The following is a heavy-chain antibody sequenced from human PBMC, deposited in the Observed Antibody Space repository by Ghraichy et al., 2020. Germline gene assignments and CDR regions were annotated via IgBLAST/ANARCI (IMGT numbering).Heavy chain of an antibody. Sequence: GGSLRLSCAASGFSFSDYGMHWVRQAPGKGLAWVAAISYNGNAEYYADSVKGRFTISRGNSKNILFLQMNRLRVEDTAVYYCVKDQGYCNRGSCYSGYFDYWGQGTLVTVSS. CDR3: VKDQGYCNRGSCYSGYFDY. J-gene: IGHJ4*02. CDR1: GFSFSDYG. CDR2: ISYNGNAE. D-gene: IGHD2-15*01. V-gene: IGHV3-30*18.